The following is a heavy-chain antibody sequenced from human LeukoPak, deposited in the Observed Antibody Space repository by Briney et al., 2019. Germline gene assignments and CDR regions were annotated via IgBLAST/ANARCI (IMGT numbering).Heavy chain of an antibody. V-gene: IGHV4-59*11. CDR3: AGGPYDSSGYYYYYYYMDV. D-gene: IGHD3-22*01. Sequence: PSETLSLTCTLSGGPHSRHYWLWTRHPPGKGGEWLGYIYYSGNTHHNPPHKSRDPITVHTSKNQFPVKQSSVPAADTAVYYCAGGPYDSSGYYYYYYYMDVWGKGTTVTVSS. CDR2: IYYSGNT. J-gene: IGHJ6*03. CDR1: GGPHSRHY.